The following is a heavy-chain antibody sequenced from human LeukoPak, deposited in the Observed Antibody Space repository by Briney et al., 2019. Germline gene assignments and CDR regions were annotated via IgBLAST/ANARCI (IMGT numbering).Heavy chain of an antibody. J-gene: IGHJ4*02. CDR2: ISSSGSTI. Sequence: GQTLRLYCAASDYTFSEYYIICIIQPPGTALHSPSFISSSGSTIYYAGSVKGRFTISRDNAKNSLFLQMNSLSAEDTAVYYCARDDAYSSGHDQFDYWGQGTLVTVSS. V-gene: IGHV3-11*01. CDR3: ARDDAYSSGHDQFDY. D-gene: IGHD5-18*01. CDR1: DYTFSEYY.